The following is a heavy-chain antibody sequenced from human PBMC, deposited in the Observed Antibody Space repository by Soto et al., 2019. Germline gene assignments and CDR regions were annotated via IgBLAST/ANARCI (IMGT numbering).Heavy chain of an antibody. CDR3: ARGPSHGAFDI. CDR2: ISPDGSNA. CDR1: GSTFSSYD. J-gene: IGHJ3*02. V-gene: IGHV3-30-3*01. Sequence: QVQLEESGGDVVQPGRSLRLSCAASGSTFSSYDIHWVRQAPGKGLEWVAHISPDGSNAYYADSVKGRFTVSRDNAKNTVYLQMNSLRAEDTAVYYCARGPSHGAFDIWGQGTMVTVS.